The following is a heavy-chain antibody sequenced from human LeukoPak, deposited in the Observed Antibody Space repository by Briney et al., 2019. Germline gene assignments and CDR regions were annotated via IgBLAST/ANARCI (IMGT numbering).Heavy chain of an antibody. Sequence: GGSLRLSFAASGFTVSSYWMHWVRQAPGKGLVWVSRIKSDGSNTNYADSVKGRFTISRDNAKNTLHLQMNSLRAEDTAVYYCARGGYYGSGRYYFDSWGQGTLVTVSS. J-gene: IGHJ4*02. V-gene: IGHV3-74*01. CDR3: ARGGYYGSGRYYFDS. CDR1: GFTVSSYW. D-gene: IGHD3-3*01. CDR2: IKSDGSNT.